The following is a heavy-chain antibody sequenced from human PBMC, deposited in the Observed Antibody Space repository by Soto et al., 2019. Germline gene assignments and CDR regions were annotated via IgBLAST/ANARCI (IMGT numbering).Heavy chain of an antibody. J-gene: IGHJ4*02. Sequence: GESLKISCKGSGYNFTNYCIGWVRQMPWKGLEWMGIINFGDSDTRYSPSFQGQVTISADESFTTAYLQWSSLKASDTAMYYCARHRGEGVVVTAPVFDYWGQGTLVTVSS. CDR1: GYNFTNYC. V-gene: IGHV5-51*01. D-gene: IGHD2-21*02. CDR3: ARHRGEGVVVTAPVFDY. CDR2: INFGDSDT.